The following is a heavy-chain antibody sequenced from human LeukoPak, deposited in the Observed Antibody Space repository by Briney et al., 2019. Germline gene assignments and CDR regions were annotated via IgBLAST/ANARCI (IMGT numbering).Heavy chain of an antibody. J-gene: IGHJ4*02. Sequence: GGSLRRSCAASGFTFSSYAMSWVRQAPGKGLEWVSAISGSGGSTYYADSVKGRFTISRDNSKNTLYLQMNSLRAEDTAVYYCAKDRIQLWFSYYFDYWGQGTLVTVSS. D-gene: IGHD5-18*01. CDR2: ISGSGGST. CDR1: GFTFSSYA. V-gene: IGHV3-23*01. CDR3: AKDRIQLWFSYYFDY.